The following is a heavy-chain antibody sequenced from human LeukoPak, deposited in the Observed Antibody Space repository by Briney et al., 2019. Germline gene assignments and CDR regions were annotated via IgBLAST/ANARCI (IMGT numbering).Heavy chain of an antibody. D-gene: IGHD6-13*01. CDR1: GYTFTSYA. CDR3: ASHSMWQQLVLTY. Sequence: GASVKVSYKASGYTFTSYAMNWVRQAPGQGLEWMGWINTNTGNPTYAQGFTGRFVFSLDTSVSTAYLQISSLKAEGTAVYYCASHSMWQQLVLTYWGQGTLVTVSS. V-gene: IGHV7-4-1*02. CDR2: INTNTGNP. J-gene: IGHJ4*02.